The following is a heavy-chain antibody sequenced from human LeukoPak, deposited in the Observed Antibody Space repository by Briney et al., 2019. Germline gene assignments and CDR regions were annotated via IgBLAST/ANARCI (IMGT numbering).Heavy chain of an antibody. Sequence: GGSLRLSCAASGFPFRTYAMSWVRQAPGKGLEWGSSISDSGTSTYYADSVKGRFTISRDNSKNTLYLQMNSLRAEDTAVYYCAKDYGRYSQDAFDIWGQGTMVTVSS. D-gene: IGHD6-19*01. CDR2: ISDSGTST. J-gene: IGHJ3*02. CDR3: AKDYGRYSQDAFDI. V-gene: IGHV3-23*01. CDR1: GFPFRTYA.